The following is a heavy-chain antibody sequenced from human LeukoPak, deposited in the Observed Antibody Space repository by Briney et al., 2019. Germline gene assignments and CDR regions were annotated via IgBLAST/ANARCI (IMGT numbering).Heavy chain of an antibody. V-gene: IGHV3-23*01. Sequence: GGSLRLSCAASGFTFSSYAMSWVRQAPGKGLEWVSAISGSGGSTYYADSVKGRFTISRDNSKNALYLQMNSLRAEDTAVYYCAKLRGYITYFDYWGQGTLVTVSS. CDR2: ISGSGGST. CDR3: AKLRGYITYFDY. D-gene: IGHD5-18*01. J-gene: IGHJ4*02. CDR1: GFTFSSYA.